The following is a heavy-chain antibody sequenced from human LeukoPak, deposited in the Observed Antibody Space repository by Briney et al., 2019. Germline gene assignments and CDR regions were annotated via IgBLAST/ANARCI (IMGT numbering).Heavy chain of an antibody. V-gene: IGHV4-34*01. D-gene: IGHD3-3*01. CDR3: ARELLFWSGSLDY. Sequence: SETLSLTCAVYGGSFSGYYWSWIRQPPGKGLEWIGEINHSGSTNYNPSLKSRVTMSVDTSKNQFSLKLSSVTAADTAVYYCARELLFWSGSLDYWGQGTLVTVSS. CDR1: GGSFSGYY. J-gene: IGHJ4*02. CDR2: INHSGST.